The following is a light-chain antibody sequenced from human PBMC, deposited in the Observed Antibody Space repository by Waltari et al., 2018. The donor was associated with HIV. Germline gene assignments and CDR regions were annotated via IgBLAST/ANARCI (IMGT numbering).Light chain of an antibody. J-gene: IGLJ2*01. CDR2: EDN. Sequence: NFMLTQPPSVSESPGKTVTISCTRSSGNIASYYVQWYQQRPDSAPTTVIYEDNKRPSGVPDRFSGSIDSSSNSASLTISGLKTEDEADYYCQSYYLTNVVFGGGTKLTVL. CDR1: SGNIASYY. V-gene: IGLV6-57*04. CDR3: QSYYLTNVV.